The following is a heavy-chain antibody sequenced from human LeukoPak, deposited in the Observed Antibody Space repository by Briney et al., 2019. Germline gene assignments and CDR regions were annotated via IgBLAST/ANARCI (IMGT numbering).Heavy chain of an antibody. V-gene: IGHV4-59*01. CDR1: GGSISSYY. J-gene: IGHJ5*02. CDR2: IYYSGST. D-gene: IGHD3-22*01. CDR3: ARDTSGYNWFDP. Sequence: SETLSLTCTVSGGSISSYYWSWIRQPPGKGLEWIGYIYYSGSTNYNPSLKSRVTISVDTSKNQFSLKPSSVTAADTAVYYCARDTSGYNWFDPWGQGTLVTVSS.